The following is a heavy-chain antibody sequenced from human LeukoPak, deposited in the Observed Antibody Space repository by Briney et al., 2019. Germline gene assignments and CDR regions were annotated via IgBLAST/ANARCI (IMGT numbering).Heavy chain of an antibody. Sequence: SETLSLTCTVSGGSISSGSYYWSWIRQPAGKGLEWIGRIYTSGSTNYNPSLKSRVTISVDTSKNQFSLKLSSVTAADTAVYYCVRLLAGCPGGNCRAHFDYWGQGILVTVSS. CDR1: GGSISSGSYY. CDR2: IYTSGST. D-gene: IGHD2-21*01. J-gene: IGHJ4*02. V-gene: IGHV4-61*02. CDR3: VRLLAGCPGGNCRAHFDY.